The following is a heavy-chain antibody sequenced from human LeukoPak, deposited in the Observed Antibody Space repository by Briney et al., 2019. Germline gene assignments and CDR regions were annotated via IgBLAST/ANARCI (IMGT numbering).Heavy chain of an antibody. J-gene: IGHJ4*02. CDR3: AKDIGSYGILVGEFDY. V-gene: IGHV3-9*01. CDR1: GFTLDDYA. CDR2: MIWNSGSI. D-gene: IGHD2-15*01. Sequence: PGRSLRLSCAAHGFTLDDYALHWVRQAPRHGLEWVSRMIWNSGSIGYADSVKGRFTISRDNAKNSLYLQMNSLRAEATALYYCAKDIGSYGILVGEFDYWGQGTLVTVSS.